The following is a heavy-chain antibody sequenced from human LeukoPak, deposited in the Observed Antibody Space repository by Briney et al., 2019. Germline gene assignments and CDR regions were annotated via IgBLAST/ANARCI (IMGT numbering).Heavy chain of an antibody. D-gene: IGHD3-10*01. Sequence: ASVKVSCKASGGTFCSYAISWVRQAPGQGLEWMGRIIPILGIANYAQKFQGRVTITADKSTSTAYMELSSLRSEDTAVYYCARVCCYFDSGSQPNWFDPWGQGTLVTVSS. CDR2: IIPILGIA. CDR3: ARVCCYFDSGSQPNWFDP. CDR1: GGTFCSYA. J-gene: IGHJ5*02. V-gene: IGHV1-69*04.